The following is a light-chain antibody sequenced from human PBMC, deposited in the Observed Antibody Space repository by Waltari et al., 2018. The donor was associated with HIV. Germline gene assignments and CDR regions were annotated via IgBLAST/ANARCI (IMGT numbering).Light chain of an antibody. CDR1: QTVNNK. J-gene: IGKJ3*01. V-gene: IGKV1-39*01. CDR2: DAS. Sequence: DIPMTQSPSSLSASVGDSVTITCRASQTVNNKLNWYQQKPGEAPKVVIYDASTLQSGVPSRFRGGGSWTDFTLTITSLQLDDFATYFCQQSFSYPLTFGPGTKVDI. CDR3: QQSFSYPLT.